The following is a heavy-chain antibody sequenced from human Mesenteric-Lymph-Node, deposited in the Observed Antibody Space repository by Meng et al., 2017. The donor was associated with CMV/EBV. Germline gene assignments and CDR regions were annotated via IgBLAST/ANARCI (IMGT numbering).Heavy chain of an antibody. Sequence: FTFSGSAMHWVRQASGKGLEWVGRIRSKANSYATAYAASVKGRFTISRDDSKNTAYLQMNSLKTEDTAVYYCTRHYGSGSYYANDFQHWGQGTLVTVSS. CDR3: TRHYGSGSYYANDFQH. J-gene: IGHJ1*01. V-gene: IGHV3-73*01. CDR2: IRSKANSYAT. D-gene: IGHD3-10*01. CDR1: FTFSGSA.